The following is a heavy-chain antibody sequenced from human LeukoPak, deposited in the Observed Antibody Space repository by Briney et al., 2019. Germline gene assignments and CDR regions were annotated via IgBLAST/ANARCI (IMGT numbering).Heavy chain of an antibody. D-gene: IGHD3-22*01. CDR3: ARDYYDSRGKINIDY. CDR2: INPNSGGT. V-gene: IGHV1-2*06. J-gene: IGHJ4*02. CDR1: GYTFTGYY. Sequence: EASVKVSCKASGYTFTGYYMHWVRQAPGQGLEWMGRINPNSGGTNYAQKFQGRVTMTRDTSISTAYMELSRLRSDDTAVYHCARDYYDSRGKINIDYWGQGTLVTVSS.